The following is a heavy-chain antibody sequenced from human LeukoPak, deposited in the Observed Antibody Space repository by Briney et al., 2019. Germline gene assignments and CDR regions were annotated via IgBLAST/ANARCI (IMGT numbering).Heavy chain of an antibody. J-gene: IGHJ5*02. D-gene: IGHD2-2*01. V-gene: IGHV3-48*03. CDR2: ISSSGSTI. Sequence: GGSLRLSCAASGFTFSSYEMNWVRQAPGKGLEWVSYISSSGSTIYYADSVKGRFTISRDNAKNSLYLQMNSLRAEDTAVYYCARNRVYCSSTSCYPDWFDPWGQGTLVTVSS. CDR1: GFTFSSYE. CDR3: ARNRVYCSSTSCYPDWFDP.